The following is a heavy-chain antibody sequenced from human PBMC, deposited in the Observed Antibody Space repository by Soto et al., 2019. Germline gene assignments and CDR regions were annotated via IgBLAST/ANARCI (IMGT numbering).Heavy chain of an antibody. CDR2: IKSDGRST. CDR3: ARSDWFDP. V-gene: IGHV3-74*01. J-gene: IGHJ5*02. CDR1: GFTFSTYW. Sequence: PGGSLRLSCAASGFTFSTYWMHWVRQAPGKGLVWVSRIKSDGRSTSYADSVKGRFTISRDNAKNTLYLQMNSLRVEDTAVYYCARSDWFDPWGQGTLVTVSS.